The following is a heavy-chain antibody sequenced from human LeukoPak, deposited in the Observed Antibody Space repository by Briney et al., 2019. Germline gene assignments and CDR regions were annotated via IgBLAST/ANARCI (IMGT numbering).Heavy chain of an antibody. CDR2: IIPIFGTA. J-gene: IGHJ4*02. CDR1: GGTFSSYA. CDR3: ARKAIVGYWDDSSGYYSYFDY. V-gene: IGHV1-69*13. Sequence: ASVKVSCKASGGTFSSYAISWVRQAPGQGLEWMGGIIPIFGTANYAQKFQGRVTITADESASTAYMELSSLRSEDTAVYYCARKAIVGYWDDSSGYYSYFDYWGQGTLVTVSS. D-gene: IGHD3-22*01.